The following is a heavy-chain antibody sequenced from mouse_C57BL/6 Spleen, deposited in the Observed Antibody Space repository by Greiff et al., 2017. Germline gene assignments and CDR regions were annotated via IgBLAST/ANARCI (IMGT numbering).Heavy chain of an antibody. Sequence: VQLQQPGAELVKPGASVKLSCKASGYTFTSYWMHWVKQRPGQGLEWIGMIHPNSGSTNYNEKFKSKATLTVDKSSSTSYMQLISLTYVDSAVYSCSRSYLPYFDYWGQGTTLTVSS. CDR3: SRSYLPYFDY. V-gene: IGHV1-64*01. J-gene: IGHJ2*01. D-gene: IGHD6-5*01. CDR1: GYTFTSYW. CDR2: IHPNSGST.